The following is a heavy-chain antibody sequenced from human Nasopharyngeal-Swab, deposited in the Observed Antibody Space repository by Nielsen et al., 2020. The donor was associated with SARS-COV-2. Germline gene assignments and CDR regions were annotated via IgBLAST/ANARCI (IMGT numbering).Heavy chain of an antibody. CDR2: INHSGST. Sequence: WIRQPPGKGLEWIGEINHSGSTNYNPSLKSRVIISVDTSKNQFSLKLSSATAADTAVYYCARGRRVVRGVIITNYYYYYYMDVWGKGTTVTVSS. J-gene: IGHJ6*03. V-gene: IGHV4-34*01. D-gene: IGHD3-10*01. CDR3: ARGRRVVRGVIITNYYYYYYMDV.